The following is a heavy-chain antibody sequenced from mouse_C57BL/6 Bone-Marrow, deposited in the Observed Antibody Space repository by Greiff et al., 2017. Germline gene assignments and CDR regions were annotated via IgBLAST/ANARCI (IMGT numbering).Heavy chain of an antibody. CDR3: AREDDYYGSSYVAWFAY. J-gene: IGHJ3*01. CDR2: INPYNGDT. D-gene: IGHD1-1*01. CDR1: GYSFTGYF. V-gene: IGHV1-37*01. Sequence: SGPELVKPGASVKISCKASGYSFTGYFMNWVKQSHGKSLEWIGRINPYNGDTFYNQKFKGKATLTVDKSSSTAHMELLSLTSEDFAVYYCAREDDYYGSSYVAWFAYWGQGTLVTVSA.